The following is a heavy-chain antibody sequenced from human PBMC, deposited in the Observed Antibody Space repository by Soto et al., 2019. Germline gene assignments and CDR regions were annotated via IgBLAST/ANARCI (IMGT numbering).Heavy chain of an antibody. D-gene: IGHD4-17*01. J-gene: IGHJ4*02. Sequence: QVQLQEWGPGLVKPSETLSLTCTVSGGSISSYYWSWIRQPPGKGLEWIGYIYYSGSTNYNPSLKSRVTISVDTSKNQFSLKLSSVTAADTAVYYCATIDYGDYGRFDYWGQGTLVTVSS. CDR1: GGSISSYY. CDR3: ATIDYGDYGRFDY. CDR2: IYYSGST. V-gene: IGHV4-59*01.